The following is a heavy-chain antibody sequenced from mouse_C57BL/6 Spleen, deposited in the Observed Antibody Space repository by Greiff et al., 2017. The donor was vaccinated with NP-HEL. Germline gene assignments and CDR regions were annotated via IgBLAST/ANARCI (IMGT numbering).Heavy chain of an antibody. J-gene: IGHJ4*01. Sequence: EVHLVESGGDLVKPGGSLKLSCAASGFTFSSYGLSWVRQTPDKRLEWVATISSGGSYTYYPDSVKGRFTISRDNAKNTLYLQMSSLKSEDTAVYYCAIRYDGYYDAMDYWGQGTSVTVSS. CDR1: GFTFSSYG. CDR3: AIRYDGYYDAMDY. V-gene: IGHV5-6*01. CDR2: ISSGGSYT. D-gene: IGHD2-3*01.